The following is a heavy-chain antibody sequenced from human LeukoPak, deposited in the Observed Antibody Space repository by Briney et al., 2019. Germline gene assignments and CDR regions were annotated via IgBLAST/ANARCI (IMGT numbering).Heavy chain of an antibody. CDR3: ARGPRYCSGGSCYNNDY. CDR2: IYYSGST. D-gene: IGHD2-15*01. Sequence: SETPSLTCTVSGGSISSGGYYWSWIRQHPGKGLEWIGYIYYSGSTYYNPSLKSRVTISVDTSKNQFSLKLSSVTAADTAVYYCARGPRYCSGGSCYNNDYWGQGTLVTVSS. CDR1: GGSISSGGYY. V-gene: IGHV4-31*03. J-gene: IGHJ4*02.